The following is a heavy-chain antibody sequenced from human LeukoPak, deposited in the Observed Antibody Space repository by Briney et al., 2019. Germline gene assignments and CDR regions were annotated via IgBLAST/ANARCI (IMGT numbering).Heavy chain of an antibody. CDR3: ARDGIDY. CDR2: INQDGSEK. CDR1: GFTFNTYW. V-gene: IGHV3-7*04. D-gene: IGHD1-26*01. J-gene: IGHJ4*02. Sequence: PGESLRLSCAASGFTFNTYWMTWVRQAPGKGLEWVANINQDGSEKYYVDSVKGRFTISRDNAKNSVNLQMNSLRAEDTALYYCARDGIDYWGQGTLVTVSS.